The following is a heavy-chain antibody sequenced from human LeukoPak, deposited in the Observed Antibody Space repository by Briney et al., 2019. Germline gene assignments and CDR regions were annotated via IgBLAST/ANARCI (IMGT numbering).Heavy chain of an antibody. V-gene: IGHV3-30*02. D-gene: IGHD3-10*01. J-gene: IGHJ4*02. CDR2: IRYDGSNK. Sequence: GGSLRLSCAASGFTFSSYGMHWVRQAPGKGLEWVAFIRYDGSNKYYADSVKGRFTISRDNSKNTLYLQMNSLRAEDTSVYSCAKGSGFGTYYFDYWGQGTLVTVSS. CDR1: GFTFSSYG. CDR3: AKGSGFGTYYFDY.